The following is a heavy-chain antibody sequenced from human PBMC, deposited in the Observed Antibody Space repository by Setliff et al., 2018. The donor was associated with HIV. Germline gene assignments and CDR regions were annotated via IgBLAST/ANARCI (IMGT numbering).Heavy chain of an antibody. D-gene: IGHD3-9*01. CDR1: GGSISRSNYY. CDR3: ARQTWEYYDTLTGYYRSPKNFDS. J-gene: IGHJ4*02. V-gene: IGHV4-39*01. Sequence: PSETLSLTCTVSGGSISRSNYYWGWIRQPPGKGLEWIGTISYTGSTYYDPSLKSRVTISLDTSKNQFFLKLSSVTAPDTAIYYCARQTWEYYDTLTGYYRSPKNFDSWGQGTLVTVSS. CDR2: ISYTGST.